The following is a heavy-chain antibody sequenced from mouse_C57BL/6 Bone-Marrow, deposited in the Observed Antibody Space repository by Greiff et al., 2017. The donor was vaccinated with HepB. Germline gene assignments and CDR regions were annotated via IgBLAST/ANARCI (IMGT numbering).Heavy chain of an antibody. J-gene: IGHJ3*01. Sequence: EVKLMESGPVLVKPGASVKMSCKASGYTFTDYYMNWVKQSHGKSLEWIGVINPYNGGTSYNQKFKGKATLTVDKSSSTAYMELNSLTSEDSAVYYCARGDSNYAWFAYWGQGTLVTVSA. CDR1: GYTFTDYY. CDR2: INPYNGGT. V-gene: IGHV1-19*01. CDR3: ARGDSNYAWFAY. D-gene: IGHD2-5*01.